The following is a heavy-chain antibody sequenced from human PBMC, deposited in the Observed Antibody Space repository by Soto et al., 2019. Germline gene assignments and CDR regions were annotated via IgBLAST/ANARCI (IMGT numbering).Heavy chain of an antibody. CDR3: AKMVKGGYYYGMDV. D-gene: IGHD2-15*01. J-gene: IGHJ6*02. Sequence: SAMSWVRQAPGKGLEWVSAISGSGGSTYYADSVKGRFTISRDNSKNTLYLQMNSLRAEDTAVYYCAKMVKGGYYYGMDVWGQGTTVTVSS. CDR1: SA. CDR2: ISGSGGST. V-gene: IGHV3-23*01.